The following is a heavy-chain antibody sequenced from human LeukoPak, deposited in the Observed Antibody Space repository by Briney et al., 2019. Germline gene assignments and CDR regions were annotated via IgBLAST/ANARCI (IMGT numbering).Heavy chain of an antibody. Sequence: GGSRRLSCAGLGFTFGGYGMHWFRQSPGKGLNWVAVIAYDGRMAFYADSVKGRFTISRDNSKNTMSVQMDDLRAEETPVNYCTGYNNDHFDYWGQGTLVTVSS. J-gene: IGHJ4*02. CDR2: IAYDGRMA. D-gene: IGHD5-12*01. V-gene: IGHV3-33*03. CDR1: GFTFGGYG. CDR3: TGYNNDHFDY.